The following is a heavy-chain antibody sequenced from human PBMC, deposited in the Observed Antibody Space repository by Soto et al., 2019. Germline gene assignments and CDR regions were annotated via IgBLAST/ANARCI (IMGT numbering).Heavy chain of an antibody. J-gene: IGHJ4*02. V-gene: IGHV3-15*07. CDR2: IKSKHDGGTA. D-gene: IGHD2-21*01. Sequence: GGSLRLSCAASGFTFGNTWMNWVRQTPGKGLEWVGRIKSKHDGGTADYAAPVKGRITISRDDSKNTLYLQMNSLKTEDTAIYYCTTPTLSVIRAWGQGTLVTVSS. CDR1: GFTFGNTW. CDR3: TTPTLSVIRA.